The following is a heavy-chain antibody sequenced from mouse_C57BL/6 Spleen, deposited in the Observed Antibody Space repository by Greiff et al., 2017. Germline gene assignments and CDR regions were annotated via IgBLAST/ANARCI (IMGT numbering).Heavy chain of an antibody. J-gene: IGHJ1*03. CDR1: GFTFSDYG. CDR3: ARYYDYDGRYFDV. Sequence: EVQLVESGGGLVQPGGSLKLSCAASGFTFSDYGMAWVRQAPRKGPEWVAFISNLAYSIYYADTVTGRFTISRENAKNTLYLEMSSLRSEDTAMYYCARYYDYDGRYFDVWGTGTTVTVSS. V-gene: IGHV5-15*01. CDR2: ISNLAYSI. D-gene: IGHD2-4*01.